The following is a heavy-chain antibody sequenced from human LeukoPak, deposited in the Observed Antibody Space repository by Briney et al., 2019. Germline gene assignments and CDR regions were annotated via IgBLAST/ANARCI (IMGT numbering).Heavy chain of an antibody. CDR2: LRYDGSNK. Sequence: GGSLRLSCGASGFTFRSYGTHWVRQAPGKGLEWVAFLRYDGSNKDYADSVKGRFTISRDNSKNTLDLEMNSLRAEDTAVYYCAKDASNLVAATAIDSWGQGTLVTVSS. V-gene: IGHV3-30*02. CDR1: GFTFRSYG. D-gene: IGHD2-15*01. CDR3: AKDASNLVAATAIDS. J-gene: IGHJ4*02.